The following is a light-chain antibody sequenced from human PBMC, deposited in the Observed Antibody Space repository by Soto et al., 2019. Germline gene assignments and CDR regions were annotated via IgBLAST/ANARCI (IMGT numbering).Light chain of an antibody. CDR1: QSVSSY. CDR3: QQYGGSRWT. CDR2: ESS. V-gene: IGKV3-11*01. J-gene: IGKJ1*01. Sequence: EIVLTQSPATLSLSPGERATLSCRASQSVSSYLAWYQQKPGQAPRLLIYESSNRATGIPARFSGSGSGTDFTLTISRLEPEDFAVYYCQQYGGSRWTFGQGTRVDI.